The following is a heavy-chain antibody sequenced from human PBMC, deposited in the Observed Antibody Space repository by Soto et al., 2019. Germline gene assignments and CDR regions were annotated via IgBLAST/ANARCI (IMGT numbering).Heavy chain of an antibody. CDR3: ARASPVICGGDPCYRLDSSFDS. D-gene: IGHD2-21*02. CDR2: IIPLFGTP. J-gene: IGHJ5*01. CDR1: GATFSTTG. V-gene: IGHV1-69*01. Sequence: QVQLVQSGAEVRKPGSSLRVSCKSSGATFSTTGISWVRQAPRQGLEWMGGIIPLFGTPKYARNFQGRVSITADEATKTVYLELNSLGPDDAGVYYCARASPVICGGDPCYRLDSSFDSWGQGSLVLVSS.